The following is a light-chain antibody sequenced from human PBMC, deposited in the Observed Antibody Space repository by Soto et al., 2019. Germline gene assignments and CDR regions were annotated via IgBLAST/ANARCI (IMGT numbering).Light chain of an antibody. CDR1: QGISSY. Sequence: AIRLTTSQSSLSASTGTKFTTPCRASQGISSYLAWYQQKPGKAPKLLIYAASTLQSGVPSRFSGSGSGTDFTLTISCLQSEDFATYYCQKYYSYPITCGQGTRREIK. J-gene: IGKJ5*01. CDR3: QKYYSYPIT. CDR2: AAS. V-gene: IGKV1-8*01.